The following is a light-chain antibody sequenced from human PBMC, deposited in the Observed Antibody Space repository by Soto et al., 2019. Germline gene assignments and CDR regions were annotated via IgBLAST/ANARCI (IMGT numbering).Light chain of an antibody. Sequence: DIVMSQSPDSLAVSLGERATINCKSSQSILYSSNNKNYLAWYQQKPGQPPKLLIYWASTRESGVPARFRGSGSGTDFTLTISSLQAEDVAVYSCQQYYTTPWTFGQGTKLEIK. CDR2: WAS. J-gene: IGKJ1*01. V-gene: IGKV4-1*01. CDR1: QSILYSSNNKNY. CDR3: QQYYTTPWT.